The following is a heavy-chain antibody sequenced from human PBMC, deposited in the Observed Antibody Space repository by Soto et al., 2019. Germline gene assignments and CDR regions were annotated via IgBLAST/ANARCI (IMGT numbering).Heavy chain of an antibody. D-gene: IGHD5-12*01. CDR1: GFTFSSYA. Sequence: QVQLVESGGGVVQPGRSLRLSCAASGFTFSSYAMHWVRQAPGKGLEWVAVIYSGGSTYYADSVKGRFTISRDNSKNTLYLQMNSLRAEDTAVYYCARDRDGYNWGWFDPWGQGTLVTVSS. CDR2: IYSGGST. V-gene: IGHV3-30*14. CDR3: ARDRDGYNWGWFDP. J-gene: IGHJ5*02.